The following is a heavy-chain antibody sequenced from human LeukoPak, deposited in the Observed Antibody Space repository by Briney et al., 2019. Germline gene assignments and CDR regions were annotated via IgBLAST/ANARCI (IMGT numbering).Heavy chain of an antibody. V-gene: IGHV1-46*01. CDR2: INPSGGST. D-gene: IGHD3-10*01. Sequence: ASVKVSCKASGYTFTSYYMHWVRQAPGQGLEWMGIINPSGGSTSYAQKFQGRVTMTRDTSTSTVYMELSSLRSEDTAVYYCARAGYYYGSGSYYNTPHFDYWGQGTLVTVSS. CDR3: ARAGYYYGSGSYYNTPHFDY. CDR1: GYTFTSYY. J-gene: IGHJ4*02.